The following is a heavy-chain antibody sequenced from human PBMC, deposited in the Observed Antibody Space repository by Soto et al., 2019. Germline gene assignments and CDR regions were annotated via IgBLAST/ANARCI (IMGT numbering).Heavy chain of an antibody. V-gene: IGHV3-48*02. Sequence: EVQVVESGGGLVQPGGSLRLSCAASGFTFSSYSMNWARQAPGKGLEWVSYISIGSSTIYYADSVKGRFTISRDDAKNSLHLQMNSLRDEDTAVYYCARDNGMAGSFDPWGQGTLVTVSS. D-gene: IGHD2-8*01. CDR1: GFTFSSYS. CDR3: ARDNGMAGSFDP. J-gene: IGHJ5*02. CDR2: ISIGSSTI.